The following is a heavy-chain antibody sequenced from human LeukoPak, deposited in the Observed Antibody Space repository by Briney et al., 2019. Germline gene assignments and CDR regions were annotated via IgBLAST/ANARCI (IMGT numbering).Heavy chain of an antibody. J-gene: IGHJ4*02. CDR3: AKATAMGDFDY. V-gene: IGHV3-74*03. CDR1: GFTFTNHW. Sequence: GGSLRLSCAASGFTFTNHWMHWVRQAPGKGLVWVSRINYYGTTTMYADSVKGRFTISRDNSKNTLYLQMNSLRAEDTAVYYCAKATAMGDFDYWGQGTLVTVSS. CDR2: INYYGTTT. D-gene: IGHD5-18*01.